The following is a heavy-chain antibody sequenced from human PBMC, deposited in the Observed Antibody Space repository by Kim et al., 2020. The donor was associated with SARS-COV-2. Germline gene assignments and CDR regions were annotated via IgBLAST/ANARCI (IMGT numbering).Heavy chain of an antibody. CDR3: AREHDILTGYYTYDAFDI. D-gene: IGHD3-9*01. J-gene: IGHJ3*02. V-gene: IGHV1-3*01. CDR1: GYTFTSYA. CDR2: INAGNGNT. Sequence: ASVKVSCKASGYTFTSYAMHWVRQAPGQRLEWMGWINAGNGNTKYSQKFQGRVTITRDTSASTAYMELSSLRSEDTAVYYCAREHDILTGYYTYDAFDIWGQGTMVTVSS.